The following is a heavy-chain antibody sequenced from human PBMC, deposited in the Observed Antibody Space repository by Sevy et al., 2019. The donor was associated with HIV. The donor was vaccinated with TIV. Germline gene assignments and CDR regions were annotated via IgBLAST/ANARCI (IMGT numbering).Heavy chain of an antibody. CDR3: AKEGTWYGRDYFDY. Sequence: GGSLSLPCVASGFSFSLYAMSWVRQAPGKGLEWVSAISGGGGSTYYADSVKGRFTISRDTSKNTLSLQMTSLRAEDTAVYYCAKEGTWYGRDYFDYWGQGTLVTVSS. D-gene: IGHD6-13*01. J-gene: IGHJ4*02. CDR1: GFSFSLYA. CDR2: ISGGGGST. V-gene: IGHV3-23*01.